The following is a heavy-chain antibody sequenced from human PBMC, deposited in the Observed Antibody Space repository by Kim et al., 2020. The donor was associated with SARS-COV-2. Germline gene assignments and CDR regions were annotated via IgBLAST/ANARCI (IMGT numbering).Heavy chain of an antibody. Sequence: GGSLRLSCAASGFTFSNAWMSWVRQAPGKGLEWVGRIKSKTDGGTTDYAAPVKGRFTISRDDSKNTLYLQMNSLKTEDTAVYYCTTKKSYYYDSSGYYLNYWGQGTLVTVSS. CDR2: IKSKTDGGTT. V-gene: IGHV3-15*01. CDR3: TTKKSYYYDSSGYYLNY. J-gene: IGHJ4*02. D-gene: IGHD3-22*01. CDR1: GFTFSNAW.